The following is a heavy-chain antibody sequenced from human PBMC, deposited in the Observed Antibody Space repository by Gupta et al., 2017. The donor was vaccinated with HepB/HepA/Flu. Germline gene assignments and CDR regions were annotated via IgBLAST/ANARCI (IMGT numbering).Heavy chain of an antibody. J-gene: IGHJ4*02. V-gene: IGHV4-4*02. CDR3: ARHLRGNNAFDY. CDR1: DGSITSHW. Sequence: QVQLQESGPRLVSPSGTLSLTCVVSDGSITSHWWSWVRQPPGKGLEWIGEIFRGGSTTYKLSLEGRVTIFMDTSRNQVSLNLNSVTAADTAVYYCARHLRGNNAFDYWGRGALVTVSP. CDR2: IFRGGST. D-gene: IGHD4-17*01.